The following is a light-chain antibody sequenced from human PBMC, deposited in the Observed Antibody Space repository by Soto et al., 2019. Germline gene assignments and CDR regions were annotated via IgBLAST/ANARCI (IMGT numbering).Light chain of an antibody. V-gene: IGLV2-14*03. CDR1: SSDVGGYNH. CDR3: CSYSSGSTPWV. CDR2: DVS. J-gene: IGLJ1*01. Sequence: QSALTQPASVSGSPGQSSTISCTGTSSDVGGYNHVSWYQHHPGKAPKLIIFDVSDRPSGISDRFSASKSGNTASLTISGLRAEDEADYYCCSYSSGSTPWVSGTGTKVTVL.